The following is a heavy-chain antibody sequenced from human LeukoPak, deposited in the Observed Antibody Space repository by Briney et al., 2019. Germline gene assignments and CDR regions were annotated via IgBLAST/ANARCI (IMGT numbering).Heavy chain of an antibody. Sequence: SETLSLTCGDYGGSFNDYSWTWIRQSPVKGLEWIGDINHSGSTAYNPSPKSRFTMSVDASKHQFSLRLSSVTAADTAVYYCARLGLYTSSWHRYYYFDYWGQGTLVTVSS. D-gene: IGHD6-13*01. CDR1: GGSFNDYS. CDR3: ARLGLYTSSWHRYYYFDY. V-gene: IGHV4-34*01. J-gene: IGHJ4*02. CDR2: INHSGST.